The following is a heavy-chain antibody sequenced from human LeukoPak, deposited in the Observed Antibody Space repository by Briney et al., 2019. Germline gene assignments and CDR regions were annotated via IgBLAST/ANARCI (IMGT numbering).Heavy chain of an antibody. CDR1: GGSIGSSF. CDR3: ARDRSGTYYTFDV. Sequence: SETLSLTCIISGGSIGSSFWNWIRLSPAKGLEWIGYISYSGRTNYSPSLKSRVTISIDTSKNQLSLTLSSVTAADTALYYCARDRSGTYYTFDVWGQGTMVSVSA. CDR2: ISYSGRT. J-gene: IGHJ3*01. D-gene: IGHD1-26*01. V-gene: IGHV4-59*13.